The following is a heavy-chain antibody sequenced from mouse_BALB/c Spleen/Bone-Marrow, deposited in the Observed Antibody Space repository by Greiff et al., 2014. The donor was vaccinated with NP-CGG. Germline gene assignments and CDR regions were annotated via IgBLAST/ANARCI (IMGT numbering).Heavy chain of an antibody. D-gene: IGHD1-1*01. V-gene: IGHV14-3*02. Sequence: VQLQQSGAELVKPGASVKLSCTASGFNFTDSYMHWVKQRPEQGLEWIGRIDPANGNTKYNQKFQGKATITADTSSNTAYLQLSNLTSETTAVYYCAAYYCGSNQFAYWGQGTLVTVSA. J-gene: IGHJ3*01. CDR1: GFNFTDSY. CDR2: IDPANGNT. CDR3: AAYYCGSNQFAY.